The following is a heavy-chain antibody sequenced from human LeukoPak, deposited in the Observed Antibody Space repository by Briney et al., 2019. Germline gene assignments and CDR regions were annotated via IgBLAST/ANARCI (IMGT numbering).Heavy chain of an antibody. V-gene: IGHV3-66*01. CDR1: GFTVSSNY. J-gene: IGHJ6*02. CDR3: ARDRGSGWSQWGYYYYGMDV. Sequence: PGGSLRLSCAASGFTVSSNYMSWVRQAPGKGLEWVSVIYSGGSTYYADSVKGRFTISRDNSKNTLYLQMNSLRAEDTAVYYCARDRGSGWSQWGYYYYGMDVWGQGTTVTVSS. D-gene: IGHD6-19*01. CDR2: IYSGGST.